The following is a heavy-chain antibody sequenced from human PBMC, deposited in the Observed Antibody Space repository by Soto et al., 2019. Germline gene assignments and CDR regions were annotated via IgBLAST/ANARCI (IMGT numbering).Heavy chain of an antibody. CDR1: GGSISSGDYY. Sequence: NPSETLSLTCTVSGGSISSGDYYWSWIRQPPGKGLEWIGYIYYSGSTYHNPSLKSRVTISVDTSKNQFSLKLSSVTAADTAVYYCAREVGYDFWSGYYTGIDSYGMDVWGQGTTVTVSS. D-gene: IGHD3-3*01. CDR3: AREVGYDFWSGYYTGIDSYGMDV. V-gene: IGHV4-30-4*01. J-gene: IGHJ6*02. CDR2: IYYSGST.